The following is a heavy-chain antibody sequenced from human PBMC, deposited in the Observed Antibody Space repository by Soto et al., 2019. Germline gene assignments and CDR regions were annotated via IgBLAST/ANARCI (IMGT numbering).Heavy chain of an antibody. V-gene: IGHV3-23*01. Sequence: EVQLLESGGGLVQPGGSLRLSCVASGFTFSSYSMSWVRQSPGKGLEWVSGLSGSGGSTYYADSVKGRFTISRDNSKSTLYLQLNSLRAEDTAVYYCAKSKQQFWGSRDYWGQGTLVTVSS. CDR2: LSGSGGST. D-gene: IGHD3-16*01. CDR3: AKSKQQFWGSRDY. J-gene: IGHJ4*02. CDR1: GFTFSSYS.